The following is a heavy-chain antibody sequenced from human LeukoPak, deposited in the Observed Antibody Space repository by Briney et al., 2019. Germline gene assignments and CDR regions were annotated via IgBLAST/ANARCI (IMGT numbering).Heavy chain of an antibody. CDR1: GFTFGDYA. J-gene: IGHJ4*02. CDR3: TRDPGGVDDYDFWSGYEYYFDY. V-gene: IGHV3-49*03. Sequence: GGSLRLSCTASGFTFGDYAMSWLRQAPGKGLEWVGFIRSKAYGGTTEYAASVKGRFTISRDDSKSIADLQMNSLKTEDTAVYYCTRDPGGVDDYDFWSGYEYYFDYWGQGTLVTVSS. CDR2: IRSKAYGGTT. D-gene: IGHD3-3*01.